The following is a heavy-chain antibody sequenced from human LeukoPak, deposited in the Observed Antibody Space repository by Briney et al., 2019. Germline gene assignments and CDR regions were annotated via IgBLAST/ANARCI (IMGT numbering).Heavy chain of an antibody. J-gene: IGHJ4*02. CDR3: ARSVVVTAIPDY. D-gene: IGHD2-21*02. Sequence: GGSLRLSCAASGFTFSSHAMSWVRQAPGKGLEWVSAIRGSGGSTYYADSVKGRFTISRDNSKNTLYLQMNSLRAEDTAVYYCARSVVVTAIPDYWGQGTLVTVSS. V-gene: IGHV3-23*01. CDR1: GFTFSSHA. CDR2: IRGSGGST.